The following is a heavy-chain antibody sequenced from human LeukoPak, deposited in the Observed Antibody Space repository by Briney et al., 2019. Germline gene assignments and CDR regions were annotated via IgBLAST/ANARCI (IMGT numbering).Heavy chain of an antibody. CDR3: ARDPSITMTGAYFDY. D-gene: IGHD3-22*01. CDR1: GGSISSYY. CDR2: IYTSGST. V-gene: IGHV4-4*07. J-gene: IGHJ4*02. Sequence: PSETLSLTCTVSGGSISSYYWSWIRQPAGKGLEWIGRIYTSGSTNYNPSLKSRVTMSVDTSKNQFSLKLSSVTAADTAVYYCARDPSITMTGAYFDYWGQGTLVTVS.